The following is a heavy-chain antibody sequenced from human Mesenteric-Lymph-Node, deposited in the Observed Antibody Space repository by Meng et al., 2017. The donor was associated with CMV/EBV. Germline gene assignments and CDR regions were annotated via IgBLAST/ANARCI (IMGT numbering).Heavy chain of an antibody. CDR1: GFTFSSYS. V-gene: IGHV3-21*01. Sequence: GESLKISCAASGFTFSSYSMNWVRQAPGKGLEWVSSISSSSSYIYYADSVKGRFTISRDNAKNSLYLQMNSLRAEDTAVYYCARWVWFGEGEDFDYWGQGTLVTVSS. J-gene: IGHJ4*02. CDR2: ISSSSSYI. D-gene: IGHD3-10*01. CDR3: ARWVWFGEGEDFDY.